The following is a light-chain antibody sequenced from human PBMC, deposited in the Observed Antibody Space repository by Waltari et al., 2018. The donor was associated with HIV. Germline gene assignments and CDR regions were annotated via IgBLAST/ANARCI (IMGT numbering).Light chain of an antibody. CDR2: KAF. J-gene: IGKJ4*01. CDR1: QSISSW. CDR3: QQYDSYPLT. Sequence: DSQMTQSPATLSASVGDRVTITCRASQSISSWLAWYQQKPGKAPNLLIYKAFSLENGVPSRFSGSGSGTEFTLTISSLQPDDFATYYCQQYDSYPLTFGGGTKVEIK. V-gene: IGKV1-5*03.